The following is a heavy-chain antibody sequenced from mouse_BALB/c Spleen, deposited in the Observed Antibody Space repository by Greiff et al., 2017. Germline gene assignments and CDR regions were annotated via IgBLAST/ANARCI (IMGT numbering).Heavy chain of an antibody. J-gene: IGHJ4*01. CDR3: AREGSTMITTGYAMDY. D-gene: IGHD2-4*01. CDR2: IYPGSGNT. V-gene: IGHV1-84*02. CDR1: GYTFTDYY. Sequence: QVQLQQSGPELVKPGASVKISCKASGYTFTDYYINWVKQKPGQGLEWIGWIYPGSGNTKYNEKFKGKATLTVDTSSSTAYMQLSSLTSEDTAVYFCAREGSTMITTGYAMDYWGQGTSVTVSS.